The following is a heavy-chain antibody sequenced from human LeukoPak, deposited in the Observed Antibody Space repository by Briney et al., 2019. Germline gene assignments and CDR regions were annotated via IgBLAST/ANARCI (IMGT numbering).Heavy chain of an antibody. J-gene: IGHJ5*02. V-gene: IGHV4-34*01. CDR3: ARVGPIVVVVAATRAGGSWFDP. Sequence: SETLSLTCAVYGGSFSGYYWSWIRQPPGKGLEWIGEINHSGSTNYNPSLKSRVTISVDTSKNQFSLKLSSVTAADTAVYYCARVGPIVVVVAATRAGGSWFDPWGQGTLVTVSS. D-gene: IGHD2-15*01. CDR1: GGSFSGYY. CDR2: INHSGST.